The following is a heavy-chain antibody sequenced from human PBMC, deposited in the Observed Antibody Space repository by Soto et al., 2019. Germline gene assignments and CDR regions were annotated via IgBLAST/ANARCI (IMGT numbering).Heavy chain of an antibody. CDR3: ARAYGGNPALFDP. V-gene: IGHV3-53*01. CDR2: IYTGGST. Sequence: EVQLVESGGGLIQPGGSLRHSCAASGFTVSRDYMSWVRQAPGKGLEWVSVIYTGGSTYYADSVKGRFTFSRDNSKNTLYLQMNSLRAEDTAVYYCARAYGGNPALFDPWGQGTLFTVSS. D-gene: IGHD4-17*01. J-gene: IGHJ5*02. CDR1: GFTVSRDY.